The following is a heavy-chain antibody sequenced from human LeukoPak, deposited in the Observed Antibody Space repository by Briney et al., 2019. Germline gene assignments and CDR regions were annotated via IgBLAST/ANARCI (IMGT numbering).Heavy chain of an antibody. CDR3: ARHGGIGPKRDYFDY. CDR2: LSTDNGDT. CDR1: AYTFTRYG. V-gene: IGHV1-18*01. J-gene: IGHJ4*02. D-gene: IGHD3-16*01. Sequence: ASVKVSCKASAYTFTRYGISWVRQAPGQGLEWMGWLSTDNGDTNYAQKFQGRVTMTTDTSTTTAHMELRSLTSDDTAIYYCARHGGIGPKRDYFDYWGPGTLVTVSS.